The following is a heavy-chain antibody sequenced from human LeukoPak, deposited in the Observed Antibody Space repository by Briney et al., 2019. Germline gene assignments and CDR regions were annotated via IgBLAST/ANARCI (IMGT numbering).Heavy chain of an antibody. D-gene: IGHD3-22*01. J-gene: IGHJ4*02. Sequence: GVSLRLSCAASGFTFSSYSMNWVRQAPGKGLEWVSSISSSSSYIYYADSVKGRFTISRDNAKNSLYLQMNGLRAEDTAVYYCARDSHLYYYDSSGHIDYWGQGTLVTVSS. V-gene: IGHV3-21*01. CDR3: ARDSHLYYYDSSGHIDY. CDR2: ISSSSSYI. CDR1: GFTFSSYS.